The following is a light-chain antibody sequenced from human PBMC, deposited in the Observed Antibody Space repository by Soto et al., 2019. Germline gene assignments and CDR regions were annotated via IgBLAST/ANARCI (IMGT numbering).Light chain of an antibody. Sequence: DIQMTQSPSSLSASVGDRVTITCQASQDISNYLNWYQQKPGKAPKLLIYDASNLETGAPSRFSGGGSGTDFTFTINSLQPEDIATYYCQQYVSLPLTFGGGTTVEIK. J-gene: IGKJ4*01. V-gene: IGKV1-33*01. CDR3: QQYVSLPLT. CDR1: QDISNY. CDR2: DAS.